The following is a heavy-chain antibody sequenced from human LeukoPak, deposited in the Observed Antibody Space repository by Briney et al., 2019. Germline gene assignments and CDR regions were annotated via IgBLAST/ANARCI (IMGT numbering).Heavy chain of an antibody. CDR2: IYTSGST. Sequence: PSQTLSLTCTVSGGSLSSGSYYWGWLRQPAGKGLEWLGRIYTSGSTNYNPSLKSRVTISVDTSKNQFSLKLSSVTAADTAVYYCARDPIAVAGTDAFDIWGQGTMVTVSS. D-gene: IGHD6-19*01. CDR3: ARDPIAVAGTDAFDI. CDR1: GGSLSSGSYY. V-gene: IGHV4-61*02. J-gene: IGHJ3*02.